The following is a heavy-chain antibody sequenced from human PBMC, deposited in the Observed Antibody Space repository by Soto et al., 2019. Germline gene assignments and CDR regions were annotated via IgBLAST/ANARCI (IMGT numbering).Heavy chain of an antibody. V-gene: IGHV3-33*01. Sequence: GGSLRLSCAASGFTFSSYGMHWVRQAPGKGLEWVAVIWYDGSNKYYADSVKGRFTISRDNSKNTLYLQMNSLRAEDTAVYYCARDGNLGSSGYYYYGMDVWGQGTTVTVSS. CDR2: IWYDGSNK. CDR3: ARDGNLGSSGYYYYGMDV. CDR1: GFTFSSYG. J-gene: IGHJ6*02. D-gene: IGHD3-22*01.